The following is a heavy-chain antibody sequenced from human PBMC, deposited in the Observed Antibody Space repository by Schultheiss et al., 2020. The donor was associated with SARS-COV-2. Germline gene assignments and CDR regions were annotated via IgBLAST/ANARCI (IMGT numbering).Heavy chain of an antibody. V-gene: IGHV4-30-2*05. J-gene: IGHJ4*02. CDR2: IYYSGST. CDR1: GGSISSGGYS. CDR3: ARVDSGGNY. Sequence: SETLSLTCAVSGGSISSGGYSWSWIRQPPGKGLEWIGYIYYSGSTYYNPSLKSRVTISVDTSKNQFSLKLSSVTAADTAVYYCARVDSGGNYWGQGTLVTVSS. D-gene: IGHD2-15*01.